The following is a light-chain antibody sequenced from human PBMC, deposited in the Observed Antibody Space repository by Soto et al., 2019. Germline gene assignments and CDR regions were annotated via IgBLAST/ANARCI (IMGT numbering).Light chain of an antibody. CDR2: GAS. CDR3: QQYDDWPRT. J-gene: IGKJ4*01. V-gene: IGKV3-15*01. Sequence: EIVMTQSPATLSVSPGERATLSCRATQSVSDKLAWYQQKPGQAPRLLIYGASARVTGVPAKCSGSGSGTEFTLTISSLQSEDFAIYYCQQYDDWPRTFGGGTKVE. CDR1: QSVSDK.